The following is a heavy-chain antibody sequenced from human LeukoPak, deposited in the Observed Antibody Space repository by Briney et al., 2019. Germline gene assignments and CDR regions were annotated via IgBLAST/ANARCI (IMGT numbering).Heavy chain of an antibody. CDR2: ISTSGGII. Sequence: GGSLRLSCAASGFTISNYETNWVRQAPGKGLEWVSYISTSGGIIHYADSVKGRFTISRDNAKNSLYLQMNSLRAEDTAVYYCASRRTVTTWMTYYYYYYMDVWGKGTTVTVSS. CDR1: GFTISNYE. D-gene: IGHD4-17*01. CDR3: ASRRTVTTWMTYYYYYYMDV. V-gene: IGHV3-48*03. J-gene: IGHJ6*03.